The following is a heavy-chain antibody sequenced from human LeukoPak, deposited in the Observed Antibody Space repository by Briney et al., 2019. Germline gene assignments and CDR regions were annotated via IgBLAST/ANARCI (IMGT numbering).Heavy chain of an antibody. CDR3: ARGLGDPTDYFDY. V-gene: IGHV4-59*12. J-gene: IGHJ4*02. Sequence: SETLSLTCTVSGGSISSYYWSWIRQSPGKGLEWIGWSYHRGSTSYNPSLKSRVAISVDTSKNQFSLKVSSVTAADTAVYYCARGLGDPTDYFDYWGQGTLVTVSS. CDR2: SYHRGST. CDR1: GGSISSYY. D-gene: IGHD2-21*02.